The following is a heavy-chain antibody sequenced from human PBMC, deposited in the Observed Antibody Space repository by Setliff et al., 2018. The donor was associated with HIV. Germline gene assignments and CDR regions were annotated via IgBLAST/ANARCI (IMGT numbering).Heavy chain of an antibody. CDR1: GGSISGYY. J-gene: IGHJ4*02. CDR3: ARVSKGDYGGNFDS. D-gene: IGHD4-17*01. CDR2: IYPSGST. V-gene: IGHV4-4*07. Sequence: LSLTYTVSGGSISGYYWSWIRQPAGKGLEWIGRIYPSGSTSYNPSLQSRVVMSVDTSKNQFSLRLISVTAADTAVYFCARVSKGDYGGNFDSWGQGTLVTVSS.